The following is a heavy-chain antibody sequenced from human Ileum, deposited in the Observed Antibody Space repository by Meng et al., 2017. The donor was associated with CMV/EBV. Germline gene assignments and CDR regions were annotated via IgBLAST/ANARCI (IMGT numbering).Heavy chain of an antibody. CDR1: GGSISSTSYY. Sequence: QLQLQESGPGLVKPSDTLSLICTVSGGSISSTSYYWGWIRQPPGKGLEWIGIIYYDGTIYYNPSLKSRVTLSVDTSKNQFSLRLDSVTAADTAIYYCARQSDHYYTSGTYFDFWGQGALVTVSS. D-gene: IGHD3-10*01. J-gene: IGHJ4*02. V-gene: IGHV4-39*01. CDR2: IYYDGTI. CDR3: ARQSDHYYTSGTYFDF.